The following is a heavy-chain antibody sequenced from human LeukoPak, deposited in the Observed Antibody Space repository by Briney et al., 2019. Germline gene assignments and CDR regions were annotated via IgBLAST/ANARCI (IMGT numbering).Heavy chain of an antibody. J-gene: IGHJ5*02. CDR1: GFTFSTYW. Sequence: QAGGSLRLSCAASGFTFSTYWMTWVRQAPGKGLEWVANIKQDGSEKYYVDSVKGRFTISRDNAKDSLYLQMSSLRAEDTAVYYCARAGSYNWFDPWGQGTLVTVSS. CDR2: IKQDGSEK. V-gene: IGHV3-7*01. CDR3: ARAGSYNWFDP.